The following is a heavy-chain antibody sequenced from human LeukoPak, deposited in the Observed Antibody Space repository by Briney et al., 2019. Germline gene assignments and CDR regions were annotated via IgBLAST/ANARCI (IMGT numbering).Heavy chain of an antibody. J-gene: IGHJ4*02. CDR1: GGSISTYY. CDR3: ARDYDSSGYYWS. V-gene: IGHV4-59*01. Sequence: SETLSLTCTVSGGSISTYYWTWIRQPPGKGLEWIGYIYYSGSTNYNPSLKSRVTMSVDTSKKQFSLNLNSVTAADTAVYYCARDYDSSGYYWSWGQGTLVTVSS. D-gene: IGHD3-22*01. CDR2: IYYSGST.